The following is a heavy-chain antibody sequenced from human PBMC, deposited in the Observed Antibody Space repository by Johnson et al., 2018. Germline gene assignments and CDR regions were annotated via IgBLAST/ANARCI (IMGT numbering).Heavy chain of an antibody. CDR3: ASEMGIIRANYYYCWMDV. Sequence: QVQLVESGGGLVQPGGSLRLSCAASGFTFSNYGMHWVRQAPGKGLEWVAVISYDGSNKSYADSVKGRFTISRDNSKNTFYLQMNSLGAEDTDVYYCASEMGIIRANYYYCWMDVWSQGTTFTVSS. V-gene: IGHV3-30*03. CDR1: GFTFSNYG. D-gene: IGHD3-3*01. CDR2: ISYDGSNK. J-gene: IGHJ6*02.